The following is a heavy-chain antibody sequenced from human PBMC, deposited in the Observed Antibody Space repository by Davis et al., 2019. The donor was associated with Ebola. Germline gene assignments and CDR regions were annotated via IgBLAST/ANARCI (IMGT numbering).Heavy chain of an antibody. J-gene: IGHJ4*02. CDR3: TTVRLPEGTGINFDY. Sequence: GESLKISCAASGFTFSNAWMSWVRQAPGKGLEWVGRIKSKTDGGTTDYAAPMKGRFTISRDDSRNTLYLQMNSLEIEDTGVYYCTTVRLPEGTGINFDYWGQGTLVTVSS. CDR1: GFTFSNAW. V-gene: IGHV3-15*01. CDR2: IKSKTDGGTT. D-gene: IGHD1-14*01.